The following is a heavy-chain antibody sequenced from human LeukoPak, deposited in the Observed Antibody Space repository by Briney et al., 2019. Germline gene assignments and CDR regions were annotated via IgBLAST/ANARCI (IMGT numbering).Heavy chain of an antibody. Sequence: PGGSLRLSCPASGFTFGDFAMRWFRKAPGKGLEWVGFIRSKAFGGTTEHAASVKGRFTVSRDDSESIAYLQMNSLKTEETAVYFCSRAGCQYQRVVVWSRGTTVTVSS. CDR2: IRSKAFGGTT. J-gene: IGHJ6*02. D-gene: IGHD2-2*01. CDR3: SRAGCQYQRVVV. V-gene: IGHV3-49*03. CDR1: GFTFGDFA.